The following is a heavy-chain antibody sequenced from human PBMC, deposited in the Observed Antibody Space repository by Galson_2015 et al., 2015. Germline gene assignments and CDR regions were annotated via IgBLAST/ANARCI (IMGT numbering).Heavy chain of an antibody. D-gene: IGHD3-10*01. J-gene: IGHJ5*01. CDR3: ARDLSYGSSDDS. Sequence: SLRLSCAASGFIFSSYAMHWARQAPGKGLEWVAVISYDGSGKHFAESVKGRFTVSRDNSKNTLYLHMNSLRGEDTAVYYCARDLSYGSSDDSWGQGTLVSVSS. CDR2: ISYDGSGK. V-gene: IGHV3-30*01. CDR1: GFIFSSYA.